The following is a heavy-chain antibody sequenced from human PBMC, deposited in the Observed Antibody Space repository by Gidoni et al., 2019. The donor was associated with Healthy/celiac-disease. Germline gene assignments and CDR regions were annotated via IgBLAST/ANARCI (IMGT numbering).Heavy chain of an antibody. D-gene: IGHD2-2*01. CDR3: ARGYCHKPNDIVVVPAAMKQDGVGAFDI. V-gene: IGHV3-30-3*01. J-gene: IGHJ3*02. Sequence: GLEWVAVISYDGINKYYADSVKGRFTISRDNSKNTMYLQMNSLRAEDTAVYYCARGYCHKPNDIVVVPAAMKQDGVGAFDIWGQGTMVTVSS. CDR2: ISYDGINK.